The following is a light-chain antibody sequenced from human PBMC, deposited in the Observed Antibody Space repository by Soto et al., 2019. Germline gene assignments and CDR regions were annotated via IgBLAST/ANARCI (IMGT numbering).Light chain of an antibody. CDR2: GNN. Sequence: QSVLTQPPSASGTPGQRVTISCSGSGSSIGTNTVNWYRQLPGTAPKLLIYGNNQRPSGVPDRFSGSKSGTSASLAISGLQFEDEAEYSCAAWDGSLNNVLFGGGTKLTVL. CDR1: GSSIGTNT. V-gene: IGLV1-44*01. CDR3: AAWDGSLNNVL. J-gene: IGLJ2*01.